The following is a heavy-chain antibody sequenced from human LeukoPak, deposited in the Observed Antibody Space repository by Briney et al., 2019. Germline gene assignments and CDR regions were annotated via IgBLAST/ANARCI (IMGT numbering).Heavy chain of an antibody. V-gene: IGHV1-2*02. J-gene: IGHJ5*02. CDR2: INPNSGGT. D-gene: IGHD3-3*01. Sequence: ASVKVSCKASGYTFTGYYMHWVRQAPGQGLEWMGWINPNSGGTNYAQKFQGRVTMTRDTSISTAYMELSRLRSDDTAVYYCAKGGYDFWSGYSPYNWFDPWGQGTLVTVSS. CDR3: AKGGYDFWSGYSPYNWFDP. CDR1: GYTFTGYY.